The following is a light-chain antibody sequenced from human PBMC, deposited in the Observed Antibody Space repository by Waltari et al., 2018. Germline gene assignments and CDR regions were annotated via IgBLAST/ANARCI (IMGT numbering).Light chain of an antibody. J-gene: IGLJ3*02. CDR2: DVS. V-gene: IGLV2-11*01. CDR3: CSYTVSNTLL. CDR1: SSDVGTYKY. Sequence: QSALTQPRSVSGSPGQSVTISCTGTSSDVGTYKYVSWHQQHPGQAPNLIIFDVSKRPSGVPDRFSGSKSGDTASLTISGLQAEDEADYYCCSYTVSNTLLFGGGTKLTVL.